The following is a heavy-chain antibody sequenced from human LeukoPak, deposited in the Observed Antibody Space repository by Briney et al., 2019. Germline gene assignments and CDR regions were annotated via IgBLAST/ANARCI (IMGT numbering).Heavy chain of an antibody. J-gene: IGHJ3*02. CDR2: IYYTGST. V-gene: IGHV4-59*08. CDR1: GDSISNYY. Sequence: SETLSLTCAVSGDSISNYYWSWIRQPPGKGLEWIGYIYYTGSTNCNPSLKSRVTISVGTSKNQFSLKLTSVTAADTAVYYCSRSGSGFSYDTFDIWGQGTVVSV. CDR3: SRSGSGFSYDTFDI. D-gene: IGHD3-22*01.